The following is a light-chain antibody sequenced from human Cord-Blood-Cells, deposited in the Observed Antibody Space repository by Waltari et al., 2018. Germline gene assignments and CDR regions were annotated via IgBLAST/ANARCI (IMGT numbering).Light chain of an antibody. J-gene: IGLJ3*02. CDR1: TSDVGGYNY. CDR3: CSYAGSYTWV. V-gene: IGLV2-11*02. CDR2: HVS. Sequence: QSALTQPRSLSGSPGQSVTIYCPGITSDVGGYNYVSWSPQHPGKAPKLMIYHVSQRPSGVPVRFSGSKSGNTASLTISGLQAEDEADYYCCSYAGSYTWVFGGGTKLTVL.